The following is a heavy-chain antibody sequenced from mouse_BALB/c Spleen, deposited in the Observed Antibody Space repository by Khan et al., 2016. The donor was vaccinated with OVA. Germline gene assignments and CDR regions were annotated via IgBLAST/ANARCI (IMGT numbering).Heavy chain of an antibody. CDR1: GLTFSSSA. CDR2: ISTGGRKI. D-gene: IGHD1-1*01. J-gene: IGHJ2*01. CDR3: AGSITPVVAFYY. Sequence: EVRLVESGGGLVKPGGSLKLSGAASGLTFSSSAMSWVRQTPEKRLEWVATISTGGRKIYYADSVKGRFTISRDNAKNTLSLQMSSLRFKDTAMYYCAGSITPVVAFYYWGQGTTLTVSS. V-gene: IGHV5-9-1*01.